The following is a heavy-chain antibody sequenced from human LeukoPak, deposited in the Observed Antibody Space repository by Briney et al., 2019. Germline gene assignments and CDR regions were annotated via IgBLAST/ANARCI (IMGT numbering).Heavy chain of an antibody. V-gene: IGHV4-59*01. D-gene: IGHD5-24*01. Sequence: SETLSLTCTVSGGSISSYYWSWIRQPPGKGLEWIGYIYYSGSTNYNPSLKSRVTISVDTSKNQFSLKLSSVTAADTAVYYCARDAGDGYNSGLDYWGQGTLVTVSS. CDR2: IYYSGST. J-gene: IGHJ4*02. CDR3: ARDAGDGYNSGLDY. CDR1: GGSISSYY.